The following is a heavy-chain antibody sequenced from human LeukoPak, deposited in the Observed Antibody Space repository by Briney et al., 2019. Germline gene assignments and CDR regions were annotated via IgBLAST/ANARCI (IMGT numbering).Heavy chain of an antibody. Sequence: PGGSLRLSCAVSGFTVSTNHMTWVRQAPGKGLERVSAINDVDTAYYADTVRGRFTISRDSAKNTLYLQMKSLRADDTAVYYCARDMVHSSGAFDSWGQGTLVTVSS. V-gene: IGHV3-53*01. D-gene: IGHD3-22*01. CDR2: INDVDTA. CDR3: ARDMVHSSGAFDS. J-gene: IGHJ4*02. CDR1: GFTVSTNH.